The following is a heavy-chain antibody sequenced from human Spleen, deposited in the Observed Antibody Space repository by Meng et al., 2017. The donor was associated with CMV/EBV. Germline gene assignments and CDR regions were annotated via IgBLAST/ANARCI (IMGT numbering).Heavy chain of an antibody. V-gene: IGHV1-18*01. Sequence: ASVKVSCKASGGTFSSYTISWVRQAPGQGLEWMGWISAYNGNTNYAQKLQGRVTMTTDTSTSTAYMELRSLRSDDTAVYYCARAGVSSSSYYIRSWGQGTLVTVSS. CDR2: ISAYNGNT. J-gene: IGHJ4*02. CDR1: GGTFSSYT. CDR3: ARAGVSSSSYYIRS. D-gene: IGHD6-6*01.